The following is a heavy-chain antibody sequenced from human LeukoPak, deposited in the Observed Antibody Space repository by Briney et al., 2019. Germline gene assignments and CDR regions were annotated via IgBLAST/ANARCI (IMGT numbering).Heavy chain of an antibody. V-gene: IGHV3-48*03. CDR2: ISSSGSAI. CDR1: GFTFSTYE. Sequence: GGSLRLSCVASGFTFSTYEMTWVREAPGKGLEWVSHISSSGSAIYYTDSVKGRFTISRDNARKSLYLQMSSLRAEDTALYYCARDPCSSSFFDCWGQGTLVTVSS. D-gene: IGHD6-6*01. J-gene: IGHJ5*01. CDR3: ARDPCSSSFFDC.